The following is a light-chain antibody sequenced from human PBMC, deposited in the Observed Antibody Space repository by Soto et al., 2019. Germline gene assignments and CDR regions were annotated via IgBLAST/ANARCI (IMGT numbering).Light chain of an antibody. CDR1: SSDVGGYNY. CDR2: DVT. Sequence: QSALTQPASVSGSPGQSITISCTGTSSDVGGYNYVSWYQQHPVKAPKLMIYDVTNRPSGVSDRFSGSKSGNTASLTISGLQAEDEADYYCSSYTSSSTPYVFRPGTKLTVL. V-gene: IGLV2-14*01. J-gene: IGLJ1*01. CDR3: SSYTSSSTPYV.